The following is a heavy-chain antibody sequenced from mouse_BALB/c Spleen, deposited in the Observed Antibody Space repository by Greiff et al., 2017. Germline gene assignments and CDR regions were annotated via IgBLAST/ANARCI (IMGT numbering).Heavy chain of an antibody. J-gene: IGHJ3*01. D-gene: IGHD2-2*01. CDR3: ARIYYGYVAWFAY. Sequence: VQLQQSGAELVKPGASVKLSCTASGFNIKDTYMHWVKQRPEQGLEWIGRIDPANGNTKYDPKFQGKATITADTSSNTAYLQLSSLTSEDTAVYYCARIYYGYVAWFAYWGQGTLVTVSA. V-gene: IGHV14-3*02. CDR2: IDPANGNT. CDR1: GFNIKDTY.